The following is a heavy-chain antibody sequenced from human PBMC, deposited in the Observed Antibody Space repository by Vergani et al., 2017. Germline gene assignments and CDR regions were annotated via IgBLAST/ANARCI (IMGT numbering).Heavy chain of an antibody. D-gene: IGHD6-19*01. CDR3: ARDTVTGSRYFDY. CDR2: IRYDGSDT. V-gene: IGHV3-30*02. CDR1: GFTFSNYG. J-gene: IGHJ4*02. Sequence: QVQLVESGGAMVQPGGSLRLSCGASGFTFSNYGMHWVRQAPGKGLEWVTFIRYDGSDTYYADSVKGRFTISRDNSKNTLFLQMNSLRPEDTAVYYCARDTVTGSRYFDYWGQGTLVTVSS.